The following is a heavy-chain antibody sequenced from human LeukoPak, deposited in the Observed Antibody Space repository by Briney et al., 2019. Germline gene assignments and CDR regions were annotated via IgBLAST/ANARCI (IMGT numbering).Heavy chain of an antibody. CDR1: GYTFTDYY. J-gene: IGHJ4*02. CDR2: ISPNSGGT. CDR3: ARHGSGRYYPAEGRVDY. V-gene: IGHV1-2*02. Sequence: ASVKVSCKASGYTFTDYYIHWVRQAPGQGLQWMGWISPNSGGTKYAQKFQGRVTMTRDTSTSTVYMELSSLRSEDTAVYYCARHGSGRYYPAEGRVDYWGQGTLVTVSS. D-gene: IGHD3-10*01.